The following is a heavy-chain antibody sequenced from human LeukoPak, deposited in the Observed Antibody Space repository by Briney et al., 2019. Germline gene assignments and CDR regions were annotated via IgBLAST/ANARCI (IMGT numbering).Heavy chain of an antibody. CDR2: ISSYNGNT. V-gene: IGHV1-18*01. CDR3: ATGYRGDYDH. Sequence: ASVKVSCKASGYTFISYGISWVRQAPGQGLEWMGWISSYNGNTHYAQNLQGRVTMTEDTTTDTAYMELSSLRSEDTAVYYCATGYRGDYDHWGQGTLVTVSS. CDR1: GYTFISYG. D-gene: IGHD4-17*01. J-gene: IGHJ4*02.